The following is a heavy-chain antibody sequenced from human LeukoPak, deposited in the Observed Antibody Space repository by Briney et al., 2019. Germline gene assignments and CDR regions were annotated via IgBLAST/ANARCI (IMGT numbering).Heavy chain of an antibody. J-gene: IGHJ4*02. CDR2: IKQDGSEK. D-gene: IGHD3-3*01. CDR3: ARGRFFGYFEN. V-gene: IGHV3-7*03. CDR1: GFTFSSYW. Sequence: PGGSLRLSCAASGFTFSSYWMSWVRQAPGKGLEWMANIKQDGSEKYYVDSVKGRFTISRDNAKNSLYLQMNSLRAEDTAVYYCARGRFFGYFENWGQGTRVTVSS.